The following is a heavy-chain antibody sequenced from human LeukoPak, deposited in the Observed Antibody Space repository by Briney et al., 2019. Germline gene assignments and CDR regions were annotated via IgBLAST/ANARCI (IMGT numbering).Heavy chain of an antibody. Sequence: GASVKVSCKASGYTFTSYGISWVRQAPGQGLEWMGWISAYNGNTNYAQKLQGRVTMTTDTSTSTAYMELRSLRSDNTAVYYCARVKQSGYFNWFDPWGQGTLVTVSS. CDR3: ARVKQSGYFNWFDP. J-gene: IGHJ5*02. CDR1: GYTFTSYG. V-gene: IGHV1-18*01. D-gene: IGHD3-22*01. CDR2: ISAYNGNT.